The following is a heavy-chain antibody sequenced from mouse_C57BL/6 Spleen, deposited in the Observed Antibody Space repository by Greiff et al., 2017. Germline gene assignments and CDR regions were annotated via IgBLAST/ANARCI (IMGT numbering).Heavy chain of an antibody. CDR2: IYPRDGST. D-gene: IGHD1-1*01. CDR3: ATYYYGSRTDYAMDY. V-gene: IGHV1-78*01. Sequence: VQLQQSDAELVKPGASVKISCKVSGYTFTDHTIHWMKQRPEQGLEWIGYIYPRDGSTKYNEKFKGKATLTADKSSSTAYMQLNSLTSEDSAVYFCATYYYGSRTDYAMDYWGQGTSVTVSS. J-gene: IGHJ4*01. CDR1: GYTFTDHT.